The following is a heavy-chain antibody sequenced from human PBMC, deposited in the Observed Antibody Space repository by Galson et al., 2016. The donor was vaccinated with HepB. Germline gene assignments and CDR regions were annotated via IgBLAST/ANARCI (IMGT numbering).Heavy chain of an antibody. J-gene: IGHJ5*02. Sequence: SVKVSCKASGYTFTNYYMYWVRQAPGQGLEWMGLINPSGGSTSYAQKFQGRVTMTRDTSTSTVYMELSSLRSDDTAVYYCARESGVTTGWFDPWGQGTLVTVSS. D-gene: IGHD4-17*01. V-gene: IGHV1-46*01. CDR2: INPSGGST. CDR3: ARESGVTTGWFDP. CDR1: GYTFTNYY.